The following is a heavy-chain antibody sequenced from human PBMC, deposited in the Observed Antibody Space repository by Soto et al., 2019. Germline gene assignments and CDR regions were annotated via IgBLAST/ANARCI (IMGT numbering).Heavy chain of an antibody. J-gene: IGHJ6*02. CDR1: GYTFTSYY. D-gene: IGHD5-12*01. CDR2: INPSGGST. Sequence: ASVKVPCKASGYTFTSYYMHWVRQAPGQGLEWMGIINPSGGSTSYAQKFQGRVTMTRDTSTSTDYMELSSLRSEDPAVYYCARRNIVAMSPGCYYYDGMDVWAQGTTVPVS. V-gene: IGHV1-46*01. CDR3: ARRNIVAMSPGCYYYDGMDV.